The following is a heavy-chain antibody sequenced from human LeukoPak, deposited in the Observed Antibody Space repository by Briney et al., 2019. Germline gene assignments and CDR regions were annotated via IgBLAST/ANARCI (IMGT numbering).Heavy chain of an antibody. CDR3: ARVIYDSSGYYSYYFDY. J-gene: IGHJ4*02. Sequence: SSETLSLTCTVSGGSISSSSYYWGWIRQPPGKGLEWIGSIYYSGSTYYNPSLKSRVTISVDTSKNQFSLKLSSVTAADTAVYYCARVIYDSSGYYSYYFDYWGQGTLVTVSS. D-gene: IGHD3-22*01. CDR2: IYYSGST. V-gene: IGHV4-39*01. CDR1: GGSISSSSYY.